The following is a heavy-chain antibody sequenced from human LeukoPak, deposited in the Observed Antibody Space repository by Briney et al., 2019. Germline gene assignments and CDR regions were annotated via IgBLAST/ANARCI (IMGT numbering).Heavy chain of an antibody. D-gene: IGHD3-9*01. CDR1: GFTFDDYA. CDR2: ISGDGGST. Sequence: GGSLRLSCAASGFTFDDYAMHWVRQAPGKGLEWVSLISGDGGSTYYADSVKGRFTISRDNSKNSLYLQMNSLRTEDTALYYCAKDGAVLRYFDWFGNYYYYGMDVWGQGTTVTVSS. CDR3: AKDGAVLRYFDWFGNYYYYGMDV. J-gene: IGHJ6*02. V-gene: IGHV3-43*02.